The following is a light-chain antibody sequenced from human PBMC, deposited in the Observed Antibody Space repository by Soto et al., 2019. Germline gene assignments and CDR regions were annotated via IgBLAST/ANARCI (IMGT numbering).Light chain of an antibody. Sequence: QSVLTQPPSVSAAPGQKVTISCSGSSSNIGNNYVSWYQQLPGTAPKLLIFEINKRPSGIPDRFSGSKSGTSATLGITGLQTGDEADYYCGTWDSSLSAGLFGTGTKLTVL. V-gene: IGLV1-51*02. J-gene: IGLJ1*01. CDR2: EIN. CDR3: GTWDSSLSAGL. CDR1: SSNIGNNY.